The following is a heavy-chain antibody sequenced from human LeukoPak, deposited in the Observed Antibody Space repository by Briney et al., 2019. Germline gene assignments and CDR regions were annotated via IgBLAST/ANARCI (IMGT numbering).Heavy chain of an antibody. CDR2: IYDSGST. CDR1: GCTFSSYC. D-gene: IGHD3-22*01. J-gene: IGHJ4*02. V-gene: IGHV4-59*01. Sequence: SETLSLTCAASGCTFSSYCRSWVRQPPGKGLEWVGNIYDSGSTNYYPSLKSRVTISVDPSKNQCSLKLSSVTAADTAVYYCARQSISGSSLSYFDYWGQGTLVNVSS. CDR3: ARQSISGSSLSYFDY.